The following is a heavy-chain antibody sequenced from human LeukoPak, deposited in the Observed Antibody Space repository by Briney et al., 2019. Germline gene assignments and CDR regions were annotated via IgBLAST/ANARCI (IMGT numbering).Heavy chain of an antibody. Sequence: PGESLKISCKGSGYSFTTYWIGRVRQMPGKGLEWMGMIYPGDFDTKYSPPFQGQVTISADRSITTAYLQWSSLKASDTAMYYCVLPFRSGRGNWFDPWGQGTLVTVSS. V-gene: IGHV5-51*01. D-gene: IGHD3-10*01. J-gene: IGHJ5*02. CDR3: VLPFRSGRGNWFDP. CDR2: IYPGDFDT. CDR1: GYSFTTYW.